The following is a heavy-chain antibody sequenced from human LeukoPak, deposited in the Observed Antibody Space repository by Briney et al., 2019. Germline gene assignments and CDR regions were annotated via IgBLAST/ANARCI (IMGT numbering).Heavy chain of an antibody. Sequence: SETLFLTCTVSGGSISNYYWSWIRQPPGKELEWIGYIYYSGSTNYNPSLKSRVTISVDTSKNQFSLKLSSVTAADTAAYYCARDGGVAPHNWFDPWGQGTLVTVSS. CDR2: IYYSGST. CDR1: GGSISNYY. CDR3: ARDGGVAPHNWFDP. D-gene: IGHD2-8*02. J-gene: IGHJ5*02. V-gene: IGHV4-59*01.